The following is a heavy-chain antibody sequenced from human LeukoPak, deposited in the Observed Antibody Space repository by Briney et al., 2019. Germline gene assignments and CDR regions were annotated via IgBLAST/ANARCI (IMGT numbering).Heavy chain of an antibody. D-gene: IGHD1-26*01. CDR1: GGSFTDYF. Sequence: SETLSLTCAVYGGSFTDYFWGWIRQSPGKGLEWIGEMIHSGISNYSPSLKGRVTISLDTSKNQFSLRLSSVTAADTAVYYCASIVGATTIREENYYYYYMDVWAKGTTVTLSS. CDR3: ASIVGATTIREENYYYYYMDV. CDR2: MIHSGIS. V-gene: IGHV4-34*12. J-gene: IGHJ6*03.